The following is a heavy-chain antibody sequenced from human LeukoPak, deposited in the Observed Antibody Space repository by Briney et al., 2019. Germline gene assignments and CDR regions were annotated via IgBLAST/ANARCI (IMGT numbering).Heavy chain of an antibody. J-gene: IGHJ4*02. V-gene: IGHV4-34*01. CDR3: ARARGGLGGFDY. CDR2: INHSGST. CDR1: GGSFSGYY. Sequence: PSETLSLTCAVYGGSFSGYYWSWIRQPPGKGLEWIGEINHSGSTNYNPSLKSRVTISVDTSKNQFSLKLSSVTAADTAVYYCARARGGLGGFDYWGQGTLVTVSS. D-gene: IGHD3-10*01.